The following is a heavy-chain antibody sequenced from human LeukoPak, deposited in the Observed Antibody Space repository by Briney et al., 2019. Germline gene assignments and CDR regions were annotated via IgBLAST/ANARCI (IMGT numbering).Heavy chain of an antibody. J-gene: IGHJ4*02. CDR3: AKRGVVIRVILVGFHKEAYYFDS. V-gene: IGHV3-23*01. Sequence: PGGSLRLSCAVSGITLSNYGMSWVRQAPGKGLEWVAGISGSGGGTVYADSAKGRFTISRDNPKNTLYLQMNSLRAEDTAVYFCAKRGVVIRVILVGFHKEAYYFDSWGQGALVTVSS. CDR1: GITLSNYG. CDR2: ISGSGGGT. D-gene: IGHD3-22*01.